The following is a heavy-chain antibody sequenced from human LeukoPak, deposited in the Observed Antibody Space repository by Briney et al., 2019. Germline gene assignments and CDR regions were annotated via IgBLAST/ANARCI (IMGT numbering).Heavy chain of an antibody. V-gene: IGHV3-30*18. CDR2: ISYDGSNK. J-gene: IGHJ4*02. CDR3: AKALAPFMITFGGVIPSPDY. Sequence: GGSLRLSCAASGFTFSSYGMHWVRQAPGKGLEWVAVISYDGSNKYYADSVRGRFTISRDNSKNTLYLQMNSLRAEDTAVYYCAKALAPFMITFGGVIPSPDYWGQGTLVTVSS. D-gene: IGHD3-16*02. CDR1: GFTFSSYG.